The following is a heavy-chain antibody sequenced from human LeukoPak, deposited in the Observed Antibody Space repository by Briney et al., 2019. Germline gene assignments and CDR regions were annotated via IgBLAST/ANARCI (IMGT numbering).Heavy chain of an antibody. J-gene: IGHJ5*02. V-gene: IGHV4-30-4*01. CDR1: GGSISSGDRY. Sequence: PSETLSLTCTVSGGSISSGDRYWSWIRQPPGKGLEWIGYIYYSGSTYYNPSLKSRVIISVDTSKIQFSLKLSSVTAADTAVYYCARAPVTTYNWFDPWGQGTLVTVSS. CDR3: ARAPVTTYNWFDP. CDR2: IYYSGST. D-gene: IGHD4-17*01.